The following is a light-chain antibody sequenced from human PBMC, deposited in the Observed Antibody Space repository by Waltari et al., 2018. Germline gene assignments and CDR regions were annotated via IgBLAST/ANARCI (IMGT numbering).Light chain of an antibody. CDR2: EGS. J-gene: IGLJ2*01. Sequence: QSALTQPASVSGSPGQSLTLPCTGTNSDVGSYNIVSWYQHHPGKAPKLMIYEGSKRPSGVSNRFSGSKSGNTASLTISGLQAEDEADYYCCSYADSSTPVVFGGGTKLTVL. CDR3: CSYADSSTPVV. V-gene: IGLV2-23*01. CDR1: NSDVGSYNI.